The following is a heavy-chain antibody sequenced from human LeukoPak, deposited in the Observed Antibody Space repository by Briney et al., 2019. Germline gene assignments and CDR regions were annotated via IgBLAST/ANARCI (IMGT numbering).Heavy chain of an antibody. Sequence: PGGTLRLSCAASGFTFSSYGMSWVRQAPGKGLEWVSAISGSGGSTYYADSVKGRFTISRDNSKNTLYLQMNSLRAEDTAVYYCAKGNRLTIFGVVISGQVYYYYMDVWGKGTTVTVSS. CDR2: ISGSGGST. J-gene: IGHJ6*03. D-gene: IGHD3-3*01. CDR1: GFTFSSYG. V-gene: IGHV3-23*01. CDR3: AKGNRLTIFGVVISGQVYYYYMDV.